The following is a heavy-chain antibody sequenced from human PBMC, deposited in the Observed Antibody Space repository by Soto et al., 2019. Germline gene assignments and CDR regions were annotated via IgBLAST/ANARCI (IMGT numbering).Heavy chain of an antibody. CDR1: GYTFTNYG. V-gene: IGHV1-18*04. Sequence: QVQLVQSGTEVKTPGASVKVSCHASGYTFTNYGINWVRQAPGQGLEWMAWISAYNGKTHHAPFVQDRVTMTTDTATRTADMELTSPRSDDTAVYYFARGGWIYGPGPFDLWGQGTMVTVSS. J-gene: IGHJ3*01. CDR2: ISAYNGKT. CDR3: ARGGWIYGPGPFDL. D-gene: IGHD4-17*01.